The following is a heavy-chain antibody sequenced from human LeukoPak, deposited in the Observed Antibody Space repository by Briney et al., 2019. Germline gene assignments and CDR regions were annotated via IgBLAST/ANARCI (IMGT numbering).Heavy chain of an antibody. J-gene: IGHJ4*02. CDR2: IWYDGSNK. CDR1: GFTFSSYG. Sequence: AGGSLRLSCAASGFTFSSYGMHWVRQAPGKGLEWGAVIWYDGSNKYYADSVKGRFTISRDNSKNTLYLQMNSLRAEDTAVYYCARTPYSSGWYVDYWGQGTLVTVSS. CDR3: ARTPYSSGWYVDY. D-gene: IGHD6-19*01. V-gene: IGHV3-33*08.